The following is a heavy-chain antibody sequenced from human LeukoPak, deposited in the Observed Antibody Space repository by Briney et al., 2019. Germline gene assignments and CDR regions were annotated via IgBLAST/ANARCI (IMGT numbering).Heavy chain of an antibody. J-gene: IGHJ6*03. CDR1: GYTFTSYG. Sequence: GASVKVSCKASGYTFTSYGISWVRQAPGQGLEWMGWISAYNGNTNYAQKLQGRVTMTTDTSTSTAYMELRSLRSDDTAVYYCARFLSTTLARGGRYYYMDVWGKGTTATVSS. CDR3: ARFLSTTLARGGRYYYMDV. D-gene: IGHD3-10*01. CDR2: ISAYNGNT. V-gene: IGHV1-18*01.